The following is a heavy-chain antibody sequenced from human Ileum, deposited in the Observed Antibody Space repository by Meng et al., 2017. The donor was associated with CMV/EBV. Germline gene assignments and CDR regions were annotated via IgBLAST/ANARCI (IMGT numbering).Heavy chain of an antibody. CDR3: ARESELLRFDH. J-gene: IGHJ4*02. V-gene: IGHV6-1*01. Sequence: QPRHSGPGLVKPSQTPSLTCDISGASVSTNNVAWNWIRQSPLRGLEWLGRTAYRSKWDYEYSVSVKSRITISPDTSKNQFSLQLRSVTPEDTAVYYCARESELLRFDHWGQGTLVTVSS. CDR1: GASVSTNNVA. D-gene: IGHD6-6*01. CDR2: TAYRSKWDY.